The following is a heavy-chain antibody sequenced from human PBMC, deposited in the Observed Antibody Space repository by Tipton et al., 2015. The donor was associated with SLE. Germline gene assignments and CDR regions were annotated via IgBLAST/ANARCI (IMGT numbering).Heavy chain of an antibody. J-gene: IGHJ4*02. V-gene: IGHV4-59*08. D-gene: IGHD1-14*01. CDR1: SGSIRTSY. CDR3: ATWGVGGTTPLAN. CDR2: FYYRGVT. Sequence: TLSLTCTFSSGSIRTSYWTWIRQPPGKGLEWIGYFYYRGVTKYSPSLESRVSFSLDTSKNQFSLKLTSVTAADTAVYYCATWGVGGTTPLANWGRGTLATVSS.